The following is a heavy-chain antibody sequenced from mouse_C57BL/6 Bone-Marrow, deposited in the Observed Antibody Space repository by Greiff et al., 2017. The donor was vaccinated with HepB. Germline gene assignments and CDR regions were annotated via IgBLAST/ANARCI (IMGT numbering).Heavy chain of an antibody. Sequence: QVHVKQPGAEFVKPGASVKLSCKASGYTFTSYWMQWVKQRPGQGLEWIGEIDPSDSYINYNQKFKGKATLTVDTSSSTAYMQLSSLTSEDSAVYYCGSRASLLAWFAYWGQGTLVTVSA. D-gene: IGHD3-1*01. V-gene: IGHV1-50*01. CDR1: GYTFTSYW. CDR2: IDPSDSYI. J-gene: IGHJ3*01. CDR3: GSRASLLAWFAY.